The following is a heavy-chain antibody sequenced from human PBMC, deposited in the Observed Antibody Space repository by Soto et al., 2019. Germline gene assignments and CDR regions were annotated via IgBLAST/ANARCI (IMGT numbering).Heavy chain of an antibody. J-gene: IGHJ6*02. Sequence: GGSLRLSCAGSGFAFSRYAMNWVRQAPGKGLEWVSIISSRGDRTSYAESVKGRFTISRDDSKNTLFLHMNSLGAEDTAVYYCAKETGYSYGFQPNALDVWGQGTTVTVSS. CDR2: ISSRGDRT. CDR3: AKETGYSYGFQPNALDV. CDR1: GFAFSRYA. D-gene: IGHD5-18*01. V-gene: IGHV3-23*01.